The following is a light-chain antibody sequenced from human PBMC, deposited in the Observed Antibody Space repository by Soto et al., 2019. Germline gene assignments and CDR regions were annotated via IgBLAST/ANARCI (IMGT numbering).Light chain of an antibody. Sequence: DIVMTQSPDSLAVSLGERATINCKSSQSVLYSSNNKKYLAWYQQKPGQPPKLLIYWASTRESGVPDRFSGSGSGTDFTLTISSLQAEDVAVYYFQQDYSTPPAFGQGTKVEIK. J-gene: IGKJ1*01. CDR3: QQDYSTPPA. CDR1: QSVLYSSNNKKY. V-gene: IGKV4-1*01. CDR2: WAS.